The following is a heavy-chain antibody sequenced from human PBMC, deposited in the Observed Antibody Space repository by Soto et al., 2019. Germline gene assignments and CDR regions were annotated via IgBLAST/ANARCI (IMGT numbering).Heavy chain of an antibody. CDR1: GFTFTGYW. Sequence: QGQLVESGGGLVKPGGSLRLSCAASGFTFTGYWVTWIRQAPGKGLECLSYISSHSTVYYEDSVKGRFTLSRDNAKNSVSLKLNSLTAEDTAVYYCARFGSANYRPFDYWGQGTLVTVSS. J-gene: IGHJ4*02. D-gene: IGHD3-10*01. CDR2: ISSHSTV. CDR3: ARFGSANYRPFDY. V-gene: IGHV3-11*01.